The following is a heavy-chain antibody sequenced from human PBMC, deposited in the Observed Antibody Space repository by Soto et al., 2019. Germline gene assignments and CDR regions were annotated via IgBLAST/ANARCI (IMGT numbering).Heavy chain of an antibody. Sequence: QLQLQESGPGLVKPSETLSLTCTVSGGSISSSSYYWGWIRQPPGKGLEWIGNIYYSGSTYYNPSLQSRVTISVDTSKNQFTLKLSSVTAADTAVYYCARQVGLGYYMDVWGKGTTVTVSS. CDR2: IYYSGST. V-gene: IGHV4-39*01. D-gene: IGHD2-2*03. J-gene: IGHJ6*03. CDR3: ARQVGLGYYMDV. CDR1: GGSISSSSYY.